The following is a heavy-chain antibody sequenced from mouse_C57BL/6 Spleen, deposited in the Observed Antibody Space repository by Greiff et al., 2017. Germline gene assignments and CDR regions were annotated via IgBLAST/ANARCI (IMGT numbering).Heavy chain of an antibody. CDR1: GFTFSDYG. CDR3: ARKEIYSNYAMDY. CDR2: ISSGSSNI. V-gene: IGHV5-17*01. J-gene: IGHJ4*01. Sequence: EVQGVGSGGGLVKPGGSLKLSCAASGFTFSDYGMHWVRQAPEKGLEGVAYISSGSSNIYYAATVKGRFTISRDNAKNTLFLQMTSLRSEDTAMYYCARKEIYSNYAMDYWGQGTSVTVSS. D-gene: IGHD2-5*01.